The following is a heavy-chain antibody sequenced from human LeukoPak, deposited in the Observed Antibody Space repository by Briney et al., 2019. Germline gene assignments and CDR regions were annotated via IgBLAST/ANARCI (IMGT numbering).Heavy chain of an antibody. CDR1: GGSISSGDYY. CDR3: AREIGSGSYWGPVGY. V-gene: IGHV4-30-4*01. CDR2: IYYTGST. J-gene: IGHJ4*02. D-gene: IGHD3-10*01. Sequence: SETLSLTCTVAGGSISSGDYYWSWIRQPPGKGLEWLGNIYYTGSTDYNPSLKSRLSISLGTPKNELSLRLSSVTAADTAVYYCAREIGSGSYWGPVGYWGQGTLVTASS.